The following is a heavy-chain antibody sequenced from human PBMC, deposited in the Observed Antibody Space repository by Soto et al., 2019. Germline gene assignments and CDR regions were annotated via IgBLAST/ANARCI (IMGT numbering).Heavy chain of an antibody. V-gene: IGHV4-59*12. CDR2: MYNTGST. CDR1: GGSISGYY. Sequence: SETLSLTCTVSGGSISGYYWSWIRQPPGKGLEWIGYMYNTGSTVYNPSFKSRVTISVDTSKNQFSLKLNSVTAADTAVYYCARSIDPWGQGTLVTV. CDR3: ARSIDP. J-gene: IGHJ5*02.